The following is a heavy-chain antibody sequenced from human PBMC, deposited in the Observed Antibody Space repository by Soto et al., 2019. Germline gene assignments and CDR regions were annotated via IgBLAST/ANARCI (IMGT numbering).Heavy chain of an antibody. CDR3: TTLAYYYYYYGMDV. CDR1: GFTFSGSA. V-gene: IGHV3-73*01. Sequence: VGSLRLSGAASGFTFSGSAMHWVRQACGKGLEWVGRIRSKANSYATAYAASVKGRFTISRDDSKNTAYLQMNSLKTEDTAAYYCTTLAYYYYYYGMDVWGQGTTVTVSS. CDR2: IRSKANSYAT. J-gene: IGHJ6*02.